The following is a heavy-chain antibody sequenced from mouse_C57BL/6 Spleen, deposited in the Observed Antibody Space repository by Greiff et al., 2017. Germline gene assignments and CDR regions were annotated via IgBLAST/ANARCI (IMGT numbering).Heavy chain of an antibody. CDR1: GFSLTSYG. J-gene: IGHJ2*01. CDR2: IWSGGIT. D-gene: IGHD2-2*01. Sequence: VQRVESGPGLVQPSQSLSITCTVSGFSLTSYGVHWVRQPPGKGLEWLGVIWSGGITDYNAAFISRLSISKDNSKSQVFFKMNSLQADDTAIYYCAKNGYGYDGGYFDYWGQGTTLTVSS. CDR3: AKNGYGYDGGYFDY. V-gene: IGHV2-4*01.